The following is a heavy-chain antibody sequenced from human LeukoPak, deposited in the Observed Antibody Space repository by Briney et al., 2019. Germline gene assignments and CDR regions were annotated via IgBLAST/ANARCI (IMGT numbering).Heavy chain of an antibody. CDR1: GFTFIRYC. J-gene: IGHJ4*02. Sequence: GGSLRLSCVASGFTFIRYCMHWVRQAPGKGLEWVAAIPHDGSNALYPDSVKGRFSISRDDSKNTQYLQMNSRRSEDSAMYYCRTGSHYYYDSWGQGSLVTLSS. V-gene: IGHV3-30*03. D-gene: IGHD3-10*01. CDR3: RTGSHYYYDS. CDR2: IPHDGSNA.